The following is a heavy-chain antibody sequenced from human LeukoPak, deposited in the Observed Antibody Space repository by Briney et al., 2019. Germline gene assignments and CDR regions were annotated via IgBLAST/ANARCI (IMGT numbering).Heavy chain of an antibody. Sequence: GGSLRLSCAASGFTFRSFALSWVRQAPGKGLVWVSRINSDGSSTSYADSVKGRFTISRDNGKNTLYLQMNSLRAEDTAVYYCARDSTYYYDSRGQNAFDIWGQGTMVTVSS. D-gene: IGHD3-22*01. CDR2: INSDGSST. CDR1: GFTFRSFA. J-gene: IGHJ3*02. CDR3: ARDSTYYYDSRGQNAFDI. V-gene: IGHV3-74*01.